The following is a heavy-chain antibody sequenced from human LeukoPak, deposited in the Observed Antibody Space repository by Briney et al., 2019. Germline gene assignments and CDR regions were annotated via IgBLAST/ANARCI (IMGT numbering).Heavy chain of an antibody. CDR3: TRHEYYYDSSGYTQYGDY. Sequence: AGGSLRLSCAASGFTFSGSAMHWVRQPSGKGLEWVGRIRSKANSYATAYAASVKGRFTISRDDSKNTAYLQMNSLKTEDTAVYYCTRHEYYYDSSGYTQYGDYWGQGTLVTVSS. V-gene: IGHV3-73*01. J-gene: IGHJ4*02. D-gene: IGHD3-22*01. CDR1: GFTFSGSA. CDR2: IRSKANSYAT.